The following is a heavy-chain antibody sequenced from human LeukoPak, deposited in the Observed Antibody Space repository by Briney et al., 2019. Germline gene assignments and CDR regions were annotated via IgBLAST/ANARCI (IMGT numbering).Heavy chain of an antibody. D-gene: IGHD2-21*01. CDR2: ISGSGGST. CDR1: GFTFSSYA. V-gene: IGHV3-23*01. Sequence: GGSLRLSCAASGFTFSSYAMSWVRQAPGKGLEWVSAISGSGGSTYYADPVKGRFTISRDNSKNTLYLQMNSLGAEDTAVYYCAKFLPTHIVVANYYFDYRGQGTLVTVSS. J-gene: IGHJ4*02. CDR3: AKFLPTHIVVANYYFDY.